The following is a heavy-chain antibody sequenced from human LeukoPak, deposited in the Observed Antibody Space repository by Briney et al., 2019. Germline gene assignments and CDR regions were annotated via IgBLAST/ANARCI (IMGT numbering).Heavy chain of an antibody. Sequence: GGSLRLSCPASGFTVSSNYMSCVRQAPGKGLEWVSVIYSGGSTYYADSVKGRFTISRDNSKNTLYLQMNSLRAEDTAVYYCARERQYCGGDCYSYFDYWGQGTLVTVSS. D-gene: IGHD2-21*02. CDR1: GFTVSSNY. CDR2: IYSGGST. J-gene: IGHJ4*02. CDR3: ARERQYCGGDCYSYFDY. V-gene: IGHV3-66*01.